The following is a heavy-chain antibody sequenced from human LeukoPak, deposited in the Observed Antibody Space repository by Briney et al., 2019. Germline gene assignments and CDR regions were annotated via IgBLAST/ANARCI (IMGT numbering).Heavy chain of an antibody. CDR2: INHDATEK. CDR3: ARDRTAAAGHFDY. CDR1: GFSFDSYW. V-gene: IGHV3-7*01. J-gene: IGHJ4*02. Sequence: QPGGSLRLSCVASGFSFDSYWMNWVRQTPGRGLEWVANINHDATEKYYVDSVKGRFTISRDNAKNSLYLQMNSLRAEDTAVYYCARDRTAAAGHFDYWGQGTLVTVSS. D-gene: IGHD6-13*01.